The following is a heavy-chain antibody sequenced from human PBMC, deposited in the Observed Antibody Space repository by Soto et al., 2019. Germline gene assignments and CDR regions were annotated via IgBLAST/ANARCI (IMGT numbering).Heavy chain of an antibody. CDR1: GYTFTGYA. V-gene: IGHV1-3*05. J-gene: IGHJ4*02. CDR2: INAGNGNT. CDR3: ARAVAVPADFDY. Sequence: QVQLVQSGAEEKKPGASVKVSCKASGYTFTGYAMHWVRQAPGQRLEWMGWINAGNGNTKYSQKFQGRVTITRDTSASTAYRELRSLRSEDTAVYYCARAVAVPADFDYWGKGTLVTVSS. D-gene: IGHD6-19*01.